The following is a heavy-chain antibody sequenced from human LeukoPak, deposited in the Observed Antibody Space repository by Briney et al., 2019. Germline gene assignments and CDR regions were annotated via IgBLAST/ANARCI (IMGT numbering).Heavy chain of an antibody. V-gene: IGHV3-43*02. CDR2: ISGDGGST. CDR1: GXTFDDYA. CDR3: AKGRLITMIAN. D-gene: IGHD3-22*01. Sequence: PGGSLRLSCAASGXTFDDYAVHWVRQAPGKALELVSLISGDGGSTYYADSVKGRFTISRDNSKNSLYLQMNSLRTEDTALYYCAKGRLITMIANWGQGTLVTVSS. J-gene: IGHJ4*02.